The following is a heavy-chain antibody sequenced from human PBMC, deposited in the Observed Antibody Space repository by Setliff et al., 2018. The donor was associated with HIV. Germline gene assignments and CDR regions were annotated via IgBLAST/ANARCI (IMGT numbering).Heavy chain of an antibody. CDR1: GYTFTNFG. J-gene: IGHJ4*02. CDR2: ISPYNGNT. Sequence: GASVKVSCKASGYTFTNFGISWVRQAPGQGLEWMGWISPYNGNTKYAQKFQGRVTMTTDTSASTAYMELRSLRSDDTAVYYCARDHGILTGYYTDHWGQGTLVTVPQ. D-gene: IGHD3-9*01. V-gene: IGHV1-18*01. CDR3: ARDHGILTGYYTDH.